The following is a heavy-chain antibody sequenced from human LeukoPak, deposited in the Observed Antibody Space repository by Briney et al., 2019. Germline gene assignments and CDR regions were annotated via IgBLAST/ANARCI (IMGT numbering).Heavy chain of an antibody. J-gene: IGHJ4*02. D-gene: IGHD3-10*01. V-gene: IGHV1-3*01. Sequence: GASVKVSCKASGYTLTSYAMHWVRQAPGQRLEWMGWINAGNGNTKYSQKFQGRVAITRDTSASTAYMELSSLRSEDTAVYYCAREDTMVRGVPLGYFDYWGQGTLVTVSS. CDR1: GYTLTSYA. CDR3: AREDTMVRGVPLGYFDY. CDR2: INAGNGNT.